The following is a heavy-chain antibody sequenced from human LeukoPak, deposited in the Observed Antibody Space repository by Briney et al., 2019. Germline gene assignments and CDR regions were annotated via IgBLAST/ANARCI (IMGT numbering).Heavy chain of an antibody. CDR1: GGTFSSYA. D-gene: IGHD3-22*01. Sequence: SVKVSCKASGGTFSSYAISWVRQTPGQGLEWMGRIIPIFGTANYAQKFQGRVTITTDESTSTAYMELSSLRSEDTAVYYCASDLRWYYYDSSGYYFDYWGQGTLVTVSS. J-gene: IGHJ4*02. CDR3: ASDLRWYYYDSSGYYFDY. V-gene: IGHV1-69*05. CDR2: IIPIFGTA.